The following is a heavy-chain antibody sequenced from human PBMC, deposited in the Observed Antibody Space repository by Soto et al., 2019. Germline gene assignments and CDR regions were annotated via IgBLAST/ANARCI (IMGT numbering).Heavy chain of an antibody. V-gene: IGHV1-18*01. CDR1: GYSFTRYG. J-gene: IGHJ4*02. CDR3: ARESPPADY. CDR2: ISGYDGRT. Sequence: ASVKVSXKTSGYSFTRYGISWVRQAPGQGLEWMGWISGYDGRTNYAQNLQDRVTMTTDTSTSTAYMELRSLRSDDTAVYYCARESPPADYWGQGTLVTVSS.